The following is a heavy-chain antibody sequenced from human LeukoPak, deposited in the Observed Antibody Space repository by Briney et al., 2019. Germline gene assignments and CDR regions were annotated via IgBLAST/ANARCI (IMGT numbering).Heavy chain of an antibody. CDR1: GYTFSSYD. CDR2: TNPKTGNT. J-gene: IGHJ4*02. D-gene: IGHD2-2*01. CDR3: TRGLPRDGLVVIAAANEY. V-gene: IGHV1-8*03. Sequence: ASVKVSCKASGYTFSSYDINWVRQAAGQGLEWMGWTNPKTGNTGFSQKFQGRVTITRDTSISTAYMELSRLTSEDTGVYYCTRGLPRDGLVVIAAANEYWGQGSLVTVSS.